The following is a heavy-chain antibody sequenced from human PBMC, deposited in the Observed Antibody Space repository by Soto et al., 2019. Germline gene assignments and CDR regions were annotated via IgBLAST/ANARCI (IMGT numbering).Heavy chain of an antibody. J-gene: IGHJ6*02. D-gene: IGHD3-3*01. CDR3: TTRSWGVVWSGSGMDV. CDR1: GVTFSNSW. V-gene: IGHV3-15*01. CDR2: IKSKTDGGTT. Sequence: RLSCAASGVTFSNSWMSWVRQAPGKGLEWVGRIKSKTDGGTTDYAAPVKGRFTISRDDSKNTLYLQMNSLKTEDTAVYYCTTRSWGVVWSGSGMDVSGQGTTVTVSS.